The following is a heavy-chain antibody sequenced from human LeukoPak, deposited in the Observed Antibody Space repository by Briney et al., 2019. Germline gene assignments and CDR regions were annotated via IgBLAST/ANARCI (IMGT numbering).Heavy chain of an antibody. J-gene: IGHJ4*02. CDR1: GFTFSSSA. CDR2: IHYDGNNK. CDR3: AARRLTVTTEIDY. D-gene: IGHD4-17*01. Sequence: GGSLRLSCAASGFTFSSSAMHWVRQAPGKGLDWVAFIHYDGNNKYYADSVKGRFTISRDNSKNTVYLQMNSLRPEDTAVYYCAARRLTVTTEIDYWGQGTLVTVSS. V-gene: IGHV3-30*02.